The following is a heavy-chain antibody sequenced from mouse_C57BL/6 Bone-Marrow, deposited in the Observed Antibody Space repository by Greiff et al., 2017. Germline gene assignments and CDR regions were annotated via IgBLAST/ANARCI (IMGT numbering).Heavy chain of an antibody. J-gene: IGHJ3*01. D-gene: IGHD5-2*01. CDR1: GFNIKDDY. CDR2: IDPESGDT. V-gene: IGHV14-4*01. CDR3: TREYGFAY. Sequence: EVQLQESGAELVRPGASVKLSCTASGFNIKDDYMHWVKQRPEQGLEWIGWIDPESGDTEYASKFQGKATITADTSSNTAYLQLSSLTSEDTAVYYCTREYGFAYWGQGTLVTVSA.